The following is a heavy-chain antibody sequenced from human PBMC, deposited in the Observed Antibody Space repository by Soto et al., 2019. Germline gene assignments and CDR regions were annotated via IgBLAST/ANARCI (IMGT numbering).Heavy chain of an antibody. J-gene: IGHJ4*02. Sequence: EVQVVESGGGLIQPGGSLRLSCAVSGFTVTINYMSWVRQAPGKGLEWVSVIYSGGTIYYEDSVKGRFTISRNTPKNTLYLQMNSLRGEDTAVYYCHCDGYWGQGTLVTVSS. V-gene: IGHV3-53*01. D-gene: IGHD2-21*02. CDR3: HCDGY. CDR2: IYSGGTI. CDR1: GFTVTINY.